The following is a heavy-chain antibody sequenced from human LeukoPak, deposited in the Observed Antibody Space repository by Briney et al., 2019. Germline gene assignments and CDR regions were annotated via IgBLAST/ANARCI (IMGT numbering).Heavy chain of an antibody. Sequence: GSLRLSCATSGFIFSHHGMNWVRQAPGKGLELVANIKQDRSEKYYVDSVKGRFTISRDNAKNSLYLQMNSLRGDDTAVYYCARDPDSSGYYVFDYWGQGTLVTVPS. J-gene: IGHJ4*02. D-gene: IGHD3-22*01. CDR3: ARDPDSSGYYVFDY. V-gene: IGHV3-7*01. CDR2: IKQDRSEK. CDR1: GFIFSHHG.